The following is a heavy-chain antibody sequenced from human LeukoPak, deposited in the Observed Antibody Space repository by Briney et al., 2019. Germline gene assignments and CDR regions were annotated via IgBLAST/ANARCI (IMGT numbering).Heavy chain of an antibody. Sequence: GASVKVSCKASGYTFTSYGISWVRQAPGQGLEWMGWISAYNGNTNYAQKLQGRVTMTTDTSTSTAYMELSSLRSEDTAVYYCATSIVGVSPFSYWGQGTLVTVSS. CDR1: GYTFTSYG. V-gene: IGHV1-18*01. CDR2: ISAYNGNT. J-gene: IGHJ4*02. D-gene: IGHD1-26*01. CDR3: ATSIVGVSPFSY.